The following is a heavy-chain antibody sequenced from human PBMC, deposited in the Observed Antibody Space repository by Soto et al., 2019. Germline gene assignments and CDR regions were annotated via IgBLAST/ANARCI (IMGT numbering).Heavy chain of an antibody. CDR1: GGSISSGGYY. D-gene: IGHD6-6*01. CDR3: ARVLGSSSIWFDP. CDR2: IYYSGST. J-gene: IGHJ5*02. V-gene: IGHV4-31*03. Sequence: PSETLSLTCTVSGGSISSGGYYWSWIRQHPGKGLEWIGYIYYSGSTYYNPSLKSRVTISVDTSKNQFSLKLSSVTAADTAVYYCARVLGSSSIWFDPWGQGTLVTVSS.